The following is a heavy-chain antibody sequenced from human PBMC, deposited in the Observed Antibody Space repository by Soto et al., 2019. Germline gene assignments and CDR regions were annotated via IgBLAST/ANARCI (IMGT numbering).Heavy chain of an antibody. J-gene: IGHJ1*01. CDR2: LSYDGSET. V-gene: IGHV3-30*03. Sequence: GGTLRLSCVGSGFIFSNNGMHWVRQTPGKGLEWVAFLSYDGSETFYADSVKGRFTGSRDNSKNTLFLQMRNLRRDDTAVYYCSIVPVAYSALDHWGQGTLVKVSS. D-gene: IGHD6-6*01. CDR3: SIVPVAYSALDH. CDR1: GFIFSNNG.